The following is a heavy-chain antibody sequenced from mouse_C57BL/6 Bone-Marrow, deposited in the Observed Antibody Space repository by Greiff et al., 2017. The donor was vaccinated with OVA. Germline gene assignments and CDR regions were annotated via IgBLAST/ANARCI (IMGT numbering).Heavy chain of an antibody. CDR1: GFTFSSYA. V-gene: IGHV5-4*01. D-gene: IGHD2-3*01. Sequence: EVQLVESGGGLVKPGGSLKLSCAASGFTFSSYAMSWVRQTPEKRLEWVATISDGGSYTYYPDNVKGRFTISRDNAKNNLYLQRSHLKSEDTAMYYCASNDGYYGYAMDYWGQGTSVTVSS. J-gene: IGHJ4*01. CDR2: ISDGGSYT. CDR3: ASNDGYYGYAMDY.